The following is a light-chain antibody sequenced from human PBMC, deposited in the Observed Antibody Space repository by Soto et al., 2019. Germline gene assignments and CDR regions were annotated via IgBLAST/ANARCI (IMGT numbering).Light chain of an antibody. V-gene: IGKV4-1*01. CDR1: QSVLYSSNNKNY. J-gene: IGKJ2*01. CDR3: QQYYRSPYT. CDR2: WAS. Sequence: DIVMTQSPDSLAVSLGERATINCKSSQSVLYSSNNKNYLAWYQQRPEQPPKVLIYWASTRASGVPDRFSGSGSGTDFTLTITSLQAEDVALYYCQQYYRSPYTFGQGTKLEI.